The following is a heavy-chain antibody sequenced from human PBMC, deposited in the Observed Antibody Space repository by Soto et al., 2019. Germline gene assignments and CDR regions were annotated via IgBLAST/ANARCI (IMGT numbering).Heavy chain of an antibody. CDR2: IYSTEST. J-gene: IGHJ4*02. D-gene: IGHD3-22*01. V-gene: IGHV4-31*03. CDR3: ARSDSSGKTRYYFDH. CDR1: GGSISSGSYY. Sequence: PSETLSLTCTVSGGSISSGSYYWTWIRQHPGKGLEWIGYIYSTESTNYNPSLKSRLTISVDMSASQFSLKLSSVTVAYTAVYYCARSDSSGKTRYYFDHWGQGTLVTVSS.